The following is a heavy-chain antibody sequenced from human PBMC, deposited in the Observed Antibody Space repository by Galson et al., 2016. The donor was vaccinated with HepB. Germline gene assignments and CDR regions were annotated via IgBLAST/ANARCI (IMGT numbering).Heavy chain of an antibody. CDR2: IKLDGSET. J-gene: IGHJ4*02. D-gene: IGHD6-13*01. CDR1: GFVFRSFW. CDR3: VRDQHYGSSWDFFDK. V-gene: IGHV3-7*03. Sequence: SLRLSCAASGFVFRSFWMSWVRQVPGKGLEWVANIKLDGSETYYVDHVKGRFTIYRDNTKNSLYLQMNNLRAEDTAVYYCVRDQHYGSSWDFFDKWGQGTLVTVSS.